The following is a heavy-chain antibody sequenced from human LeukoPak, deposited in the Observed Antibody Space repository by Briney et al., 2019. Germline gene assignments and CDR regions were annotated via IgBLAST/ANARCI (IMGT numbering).Heavy chain of an antibody. CDR2: IWYDGGNK. CDR1: GFTFSSYG. Sequence: GGSLRLSCAASGFTFSSYGMHWVRQAPGKGLEWVAVIWYDGGNKYYADSVKGRFTISRDNAKNSLYLQMNTLRAEDTAVYYCAKDILAAGLFFDYWGQGALVTVSS. V-gene: IGHV3-33*03. CDR3: AKDILAAGLFFDY. D-gene: IGHD6-13*01. J-gene: IGHJ4*02.